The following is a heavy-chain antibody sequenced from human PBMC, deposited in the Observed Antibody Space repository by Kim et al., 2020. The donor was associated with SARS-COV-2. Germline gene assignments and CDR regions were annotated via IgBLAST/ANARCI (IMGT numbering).Heavy chain of an antibody. CDR3: ARFEGGSGWSGGWFDP. CDR2: IYYTGRT. J-gene: IGHJ5*02. V-gene: IGHV4-59*11. D-gene: IGHD6-19*01. Sequence: SETLSLTCNVSGGSISSHYWTWIRQPPGKGLEWIGQIYYTGRTKYNPPLMSRVTISLDTTKNQFSLKMSPVTAADTAVYYCARFEGGSGWSGGWFDPWGQGTLVTVSS. CDR1: GGSISSHY.